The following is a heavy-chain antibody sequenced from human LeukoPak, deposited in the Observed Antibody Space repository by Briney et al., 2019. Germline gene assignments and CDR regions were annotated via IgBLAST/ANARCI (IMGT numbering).Heavy chain of an antibody. CDR1: GGSISSSSYY. V-gene: IGHV4-39*01. D-gene: IGHD4-17*01. CDR3: ARHPGYGDYVVYYYYYMDV. Sequence: PSETLSLTCTVSGGSISSSSYYWGWIRQPPGKGLEWIGSIYYSGSTYYNPSLKSRVTISVDTSKNQFSLKLSSVTAADTAVHYCARHPGYGDYVVYYYYYMDVWGKGTTVTVSS. CDR2: IYYSGST. J-gene: IGHJ6*03.